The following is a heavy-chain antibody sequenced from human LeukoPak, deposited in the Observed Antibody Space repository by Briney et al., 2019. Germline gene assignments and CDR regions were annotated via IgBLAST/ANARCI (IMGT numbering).Heavy chain of an antibody. V-gene: IGHV3-21*01. CDR1: GFTFSSYS. CDR2: TSSSSSYI. Sequence: GGSLRLSCAASGFTFSSYSMNWVRQAPGKGLEWVSSTSSSSSYIYYADSVKGRFTISRDNAKNSLYLQMNSLRAEDTAVYYCARLGYGSESYYFDYWGQGTLVTVSS. J-gene: IGHJ4*02. D-gene: IGHD5-18*01. CDR3: ARLGYGSESYYFDY.